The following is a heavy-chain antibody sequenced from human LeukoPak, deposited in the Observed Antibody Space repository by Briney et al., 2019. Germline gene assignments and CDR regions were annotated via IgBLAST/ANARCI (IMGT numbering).Heavy chain of an antibody. D-gene: IGHD3-3*01. CDR1: ELTFSRYS. CDR2: SSSSGNSI. CDR3: ATAGHPGSDFWGGFAFYFDR. J-gene: IGHJ4*02. V-gene: IGHV3-48*01. Sequence: GGSLRLACAASELTFSRYSMNWVRQAPGKGLEWISYSSSSGNSIYYADSVKGRFTISRDNAKNSLYLQMNTLRAEDTALYFCATAGHPGSDFWGGFAFYFDRWGQGALVTVSS.